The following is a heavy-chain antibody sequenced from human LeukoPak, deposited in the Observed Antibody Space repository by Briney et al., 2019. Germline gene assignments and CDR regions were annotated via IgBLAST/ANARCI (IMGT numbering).Heavy chain of an antibody. V-gene: IGHV4-59*01. J-gene: IGHJ4*02. CDR2: MYYSGST. CDR1: GASISSYY. Sequence: SETLSLTCTVSGASISSYYWSWIRQPPGEGLGWIGYMYYSGSTNYNPSLKSRVTISVDTSKNQFSLKLNSVTAADTAVYFCARELKVGNTGYYFDYWGQGTLVTVSS. CDR3: ARELKVGNTGYYFDY. D-gene: IGHD2/OR15-2a*01.